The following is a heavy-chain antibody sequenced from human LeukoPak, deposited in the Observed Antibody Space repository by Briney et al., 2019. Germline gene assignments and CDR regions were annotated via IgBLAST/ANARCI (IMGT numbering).Heavy chain of an antibody. CDR2: INQDGSQK. D-gene: IGHD1-26*01. V-gene: IGHV3-7*01. J-gene: IGHJ4*02. Sequence: GGSLRLSCAVSGSTSSRNFMSWVRQTPEKGLEWVANINQDGSQKNYVDSVKGRFTISRDNAKNSLFLQMNSLRAEDTAIYYCASGAGWESGYWGQGTLVTVSS. CDR1: GSTSSRNF. CDR3: ASGAGWESGY.